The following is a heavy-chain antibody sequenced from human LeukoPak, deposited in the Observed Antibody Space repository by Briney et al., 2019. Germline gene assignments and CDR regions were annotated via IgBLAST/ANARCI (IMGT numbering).Heavy chain of an antibody. CDR1: GFTFSDYG. CDR3: ARGAGGSPGYNFDY. CDR2: IWYDGSNK. V-gene: IGHV3-33*01. J-gene: IGHJ4*02. D-gene: IGHD1-1*01. Sequence: GESLRLSCAASGFTFSDYGMNWVRQAPGKGLEWVAVIWYDGSNKYYADSVKGRFTISRDNSKNTLYLQMNSLRAEDTAVYYCARGAGGSPGYNFDYWGQGTLVTVSS.